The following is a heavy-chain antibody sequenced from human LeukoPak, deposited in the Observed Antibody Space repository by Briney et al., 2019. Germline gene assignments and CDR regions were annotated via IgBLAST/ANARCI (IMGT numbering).Heavy chain of an antibody. CDR3: AREGDGYYYYYYGMDV. D-gene: IGHD5-24*01. Sequence: SQTLSLTCAISGDIVSSNSAAWHWIRQSPSRGLEWLVRTYYRSKWYNDYAVSVKSRITINPDTSKNQFSLQLNSVTPEDTAVYYCAREGDGYYYYYYGMDVWGQGTTVTVSS. J-gene: IGHJ6*02. CDR2: TYYRSKWYN. CDR1: GDIVSSNSAA. V-gene: IGHV6-1*01.